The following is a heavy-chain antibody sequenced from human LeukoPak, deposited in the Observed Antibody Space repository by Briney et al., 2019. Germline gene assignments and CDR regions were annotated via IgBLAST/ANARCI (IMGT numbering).Heavy chain of an antibody. CDR3: AKRGVVIRVVLVGFHKEAYYFDS. Sequence: GGSLRLSCAVSGITLSNYGMSWVRQAPGKGLEWVAGISGSGGRTNYADSVKGRFAISRDSPKNTLYPQMNSLRAEDTAVYFCAKRGVVIRVVLVGFHKEAYYFDSWGQGALVTVSS. J-gene: IGHJ4*02. D-gene: IGHD3-10*01. CDR2: ISGSGGRT. CDR1: GITLSNYG. V-gene: IGHV3-23*01.